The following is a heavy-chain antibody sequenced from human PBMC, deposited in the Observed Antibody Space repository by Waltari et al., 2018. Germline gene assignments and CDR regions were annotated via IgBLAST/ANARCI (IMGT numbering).Heavy chain of an antibody. D-gene: IGHD3-10*01. V-gene: IGHV3-23*01. CDR3: AKDREGMVRGVCPFDS. CDR1: GFSFSNYA. CDR2: ISGSGGST. Sequence: EVQLLESGGGLVQPGGSLRLSCAASGFSFSNYAMSWVRQAPGKGLGWGTAISGSGGSTYYADSVRGRFTISRDNSKNTLYLQMNSLRAEDTAVYYCAKDREGMVRGVCPFDSWGQGTLVTVSS. J-gene: IGHJ4*02.